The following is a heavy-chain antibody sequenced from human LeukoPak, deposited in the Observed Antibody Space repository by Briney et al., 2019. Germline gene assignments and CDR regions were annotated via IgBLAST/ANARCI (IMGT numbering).Heavy chain of an antibody. CDR3: AKHCSGGSCYYFDY. J-gene: IGHJ4*02. CDR2: ISYDGSNK. Sequence: PGRSLRLSCAASGFTFSSYGMHWVRQAPGKGLEWVAVISYDGSNKYYADSVKGRFTISRDNSKNTLYLQMNSLRAEDTAVYYCAKHCSGGSCYYFDYWGQGTLVTVSS. D-gene: IGHD2-15*01. V-gene: IGHV3-30*18. CDR1: GFTFSSYG.